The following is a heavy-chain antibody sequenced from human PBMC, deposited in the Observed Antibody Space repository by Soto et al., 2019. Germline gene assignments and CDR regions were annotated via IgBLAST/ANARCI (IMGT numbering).Heavy chain of an antibody. Sequence: QVQLVQSGAEVKKPGASVKVSCKASGYTFTSYYMHWVRQAPGQGLEWMGIINPSGGSTSYAQKLQGRVTMTRDTSTSTVYMELSSLRSEDTAVYYCAREGRDYDFWSGYYFAWFDPWGQGTLVTVSS. J-gene: IGHJ5*02. CDR3: AREGRDYDFWSGYYFAWFDP. D-gene: IGHD3-3*01. CDR2: INPSGGST. CDR1: GYTFTSYY. V-gene: IGHV1-46*04.